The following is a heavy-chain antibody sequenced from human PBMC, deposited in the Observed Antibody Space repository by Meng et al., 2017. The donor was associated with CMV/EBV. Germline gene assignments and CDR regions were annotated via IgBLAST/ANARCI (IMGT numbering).Heavy chain of an antibody. CDR1: RFTFSSYS. D-gene: IGHD3-10*01. CDR2: ISSSSSYI. V-gene: IGHV3-21*01. J-gene: IGHJ4*02. CDR3: ARGYYGSGSYFPSFDY. Sequence: GESLKISCAASRFTFSSYSMNWVRQAPGKGLEWVSSISSSSSYIYYADSVKGRFTISRDNAKNSLYLQMNSLRAEDTAVYYCARGYYGSGSYFPSFDYWGQGTLVTVSS.